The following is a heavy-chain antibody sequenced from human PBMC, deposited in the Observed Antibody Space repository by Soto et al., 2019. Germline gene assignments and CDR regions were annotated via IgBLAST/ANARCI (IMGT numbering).Heavy chain of an antibody. CDR2: ISSDGSGT. CDR1: GFTFSSYW. V-gene: IGHV3-74*01. J-gene: IGHJ5*02. Sequence: GGSLRLSCAASGFTFSSYWMHWVRQAPGKGLVWVSRISSDGSGTTYADAVKGRFTISRDNAKNTLFLQMNSLRAEDTAVYYCARAGGSNYPFGDPWGQGTLVTVSS. CDR3: ARAGGSNYPFGDP. D-gene: IGHD4-4*01.